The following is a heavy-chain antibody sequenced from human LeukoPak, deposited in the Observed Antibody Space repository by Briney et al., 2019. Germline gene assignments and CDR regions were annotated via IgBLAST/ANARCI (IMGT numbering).Heavy chain of an antibody. CDR1: GITFSSYG. J-gene: IGHJ4*02. D-gene: IGHD4-17*01. CDR3: ANTSPAVTSLFDS. V-gene: IGHV3-30*02. Sequence: GGSLRLSCAASGITFSSYGMHWVRQAPGKGLEWVAFIRYDGSNKYYADSVKGRFTISRDNSKNTLYLQMNSLRAEDTALYYCANTSPAVTSLFDSWGQGTLVTVSS. CDR2: IRYDGSNK.